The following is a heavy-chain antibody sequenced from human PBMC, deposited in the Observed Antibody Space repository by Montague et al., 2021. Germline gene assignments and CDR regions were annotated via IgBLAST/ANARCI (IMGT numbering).Heavy chain of an antibody. V-gene: IGHV4-59*08. Sequence: SETLSLTCIVSSGSIFHAHWSWVRQPPGKGLEWLGSMFYGGATSNNPSPKSRVTMSIDTSTNQFSLKLSFVTAADMAVYYCAKQDYFVSGTSYKGFDPWGQGILVTVSS. CDR3: AKQDYFVSGTSYKGFDP. CDR2: MFYGGAT. CDR1: SGSIFHAH. J-gene: IGHJ5*02. D-gene: IGHD3-10*01.